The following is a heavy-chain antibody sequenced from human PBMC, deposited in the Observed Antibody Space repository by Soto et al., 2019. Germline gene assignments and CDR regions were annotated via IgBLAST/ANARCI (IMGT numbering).Heavy chain of an antibody. CDR1: GGSVIGYY. CDR3: ATRITVFGLLIPPFDP. J-gene: IGHJ5*02. Sequence: LSATLSLTCAVYGGSVIGYYWNWIRQPPGKRLEWIGEINHTGGTHYNPSLKSRVTMSVDTSKDQFSLRLSSVTAADTAIYYCATRITVFGLLIPPFDPWGQGTQVTVSS. CDR2: INHTGGT. D-gene: IGHD3-3*01. V-gene: IGHV4-34*01.